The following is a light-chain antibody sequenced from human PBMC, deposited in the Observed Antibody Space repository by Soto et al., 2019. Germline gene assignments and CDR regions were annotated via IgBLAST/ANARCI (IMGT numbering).Light chain of an antibody. CDR3: LQDYSYPWT. J-gene: IGKJ1*01. CDR1: QGIRSD. Sequence: AIQMTQSPSSLSASVGDRVTITCRASQGIRSDLGWYQQKPGKAPKVLIYAASSLQSGVPSRFSGGGSDTDFTLTISSLQPEDFATYYCLQDYSYPWTFGQGTKVEIK. CDR2: AAS. V-gene: IGKV1-6*01.